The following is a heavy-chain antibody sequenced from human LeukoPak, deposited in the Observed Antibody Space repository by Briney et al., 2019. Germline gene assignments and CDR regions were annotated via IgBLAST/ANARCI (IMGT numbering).Heavy chain of an antibody. J-gene: IGHJ4*02. Sequence: PGGSLRLSCAASGFPFNSYTMHWVRQAPGKGLEWVAVISYDGSDKYYADSVKGRFTISRDNSKNTLYLQMNSLGAEDTAVYYCARDPRISIVGALPNDYWGQGTLVTVSS. CDR1: GFPFNSYT. D-gene: IGHD1-26*01. V-gene: IGHV3-30*04. CDR3: ARDPRISIVGALPNDY. CDR2: ISYDGSDK.